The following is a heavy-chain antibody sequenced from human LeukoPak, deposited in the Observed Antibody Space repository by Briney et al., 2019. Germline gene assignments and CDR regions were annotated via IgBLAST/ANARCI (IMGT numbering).Heavy chain of an antibody. D-gene: IGHD4-17*01. CDR3: AKGLLSLYGDAYFGY. CDR1: GFTFSSYW. V-gene: IGHV3-23*01. CDR2: ISGSGGST. Sequence: GGSLRLSCAASGFTFSSYWMSWVRQAPGKGLEWVSAISGSGGSTYYADSVKGRFTISRDNSKNTLYLQMNSLRAEDTAVYYCAKGLLSLYGDAYFGYWGQGTLVTVSS. J-gene: IGHJ4*02.